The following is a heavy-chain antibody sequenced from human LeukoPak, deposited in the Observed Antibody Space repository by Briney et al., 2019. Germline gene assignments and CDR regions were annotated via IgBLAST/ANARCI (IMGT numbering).Heavy chain of an antibody. CDR3: VKDGDIVVVPAAMGPFDY. CDR1: GFTFSSYA. D-gene: IGHD2-2*01. Sequence: GGSLRLSCSASGFTFSSYAMHWVRQAPGKGLEYVSAISSNGGSTYYADSVNGRFTISRDNSKNTLYLQMCSLRAEDTAVYYCVKDGDIVVVPAAMGPFDYWGQGTLVTVSS. V-gene: IGHV3-64D*06. J-gene: IGHJ4*02. CDR2: ISSNGGST.